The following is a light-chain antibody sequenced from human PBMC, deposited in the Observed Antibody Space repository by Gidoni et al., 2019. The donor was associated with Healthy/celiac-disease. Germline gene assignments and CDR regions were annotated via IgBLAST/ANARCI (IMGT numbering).Light chain of an antibody. CDR3: QQYNNWPPWT. CDR2: GAS. J-gene: IGKJ1*01. Sequence: EIVMTPSPATPSVSPGERATLSCRASQSVSSNLAWYQQKPGQAPRLLIYGASTRATGIPARFSGSGSGTEFTLTISSLQSEDFAVYFCQQYNNWPPWTFGQGTKVEIK. CDR1: QSVSSN. V-gene: IGKV3-15*01.